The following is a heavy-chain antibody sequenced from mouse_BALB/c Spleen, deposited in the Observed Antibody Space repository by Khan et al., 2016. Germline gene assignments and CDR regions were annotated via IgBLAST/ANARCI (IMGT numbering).Heavy chain of an antibody. CDR3: ARGAGYFDY. V-gene: IGHV1-69*02. Sequence: QVQLQQSGADLVRPGASVKLSCKASGYTFTSFWINWVKQRPGQGLEWIGHIYPSDSYTDYNPKFKDRATLTVDKYSNTAYMQLNSPTSEDSAVYYGARGAGYFDYWGQGTTHTVSS. CDR1: GYTFTSFW. J-gene: IGHJ2*01. CDR2: IYPSDSYT.